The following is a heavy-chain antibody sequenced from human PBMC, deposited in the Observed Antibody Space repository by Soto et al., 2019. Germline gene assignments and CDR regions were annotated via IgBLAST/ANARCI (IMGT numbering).Heavy chain of an antibody. CDR1: GYPFGDYA. J-gene: IGHJ3*01. CDR3: ARDAIPYNGRDDAFDL. CDR2: IGPFEAHAP. D-gene: IGHD2-8*01. Sequence: EVHLLESGGDLVHPGGTLILSCVGSGYPFGDYAMRWVRQAPGKGLEWVSAIGPFEAHAPAYAASVKGRFTISRDNSRNIPFPQMTNLRAGHTGVYYCARDAIPYNGRDDAFDLWGQGTVVAVSS. V-gene: IGHV3-23*01.